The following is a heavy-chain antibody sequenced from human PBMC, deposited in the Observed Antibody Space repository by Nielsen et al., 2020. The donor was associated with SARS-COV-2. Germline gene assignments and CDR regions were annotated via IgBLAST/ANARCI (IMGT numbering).Heavy chain of an antibody. V-gene: IGHV1-3*01. CDR1: GYVFASYA. CDR3: AREGTGYSNGWFSDY. D-gene: IGHD6-19*01. J-gene: IGHJ4*02. CDR2: INAGNGNT. Sequence: ASVKVSCKASGYVFASYAIHWVRQAPGQRLEWMGWINAGNGNTKYSLKFEGRVTITRDTSASTAYMELSSLTSEDTAVYFCAREGTGYSNGWFSDYWGQGTLVTVSS.